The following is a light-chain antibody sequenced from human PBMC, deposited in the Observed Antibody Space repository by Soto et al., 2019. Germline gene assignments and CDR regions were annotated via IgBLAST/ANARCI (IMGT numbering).Light chain of an antibody. Sequence: DVVMTQSPLSLPVTLGQPASISCRSSQSLVYSDGNTYLNWFQQRPGQSPRRLIYKVSNRDSGVPDRFSGRGSGTDFTVKISRVEAEDVGVDYCMQGTHWPPVTFGGGTKVEIK. CDR3: MQGTHWPPVT. CDR2: KVS. J-gene: IGKJ4*01. CDR1: QSLVYSDGNTY. V-gene: IGKV2-30*01.